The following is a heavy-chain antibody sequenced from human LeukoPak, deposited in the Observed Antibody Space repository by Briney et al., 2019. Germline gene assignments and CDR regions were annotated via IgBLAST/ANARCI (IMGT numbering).Heavy chain of an antibody. D-gene: IGHD3-22*01. V-gene: IGHV4-59*01. Sequence: SETLSLTCTVPGGSIRSYYWSWIPQPPGKGLRWMGYIYFSGSTNDNPSLKSRGTISVDTSKNPFSLKLSSVTAADTAVYYCARGPGGSGYYYRGWFDPWGQGTLVTVSS. CDR2: IYFSGST. CDR1: GGSIRSYY. CDR3: ARGPGGSGYYYRGWFDP. J-gene: IGHJ5*02.